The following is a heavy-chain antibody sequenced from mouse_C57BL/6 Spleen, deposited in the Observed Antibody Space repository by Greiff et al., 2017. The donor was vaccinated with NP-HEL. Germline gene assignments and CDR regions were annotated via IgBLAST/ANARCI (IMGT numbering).Heavy chain of an antibody. Sequence: VQLVESGAELVRPGASVTLSCKASGYTFTDYEMHWVKQTPVHGLEWIGAIDPETGGTAYNQKFEGKAILTADKSSSTAYMELRSLTSEDSAVYYCTNHYYGSSYEAYWGQGTLVTVSA. V-gene: IGHV1-15*01. CDR1: GYTFTDYE. CDR2: IDPETGGT. J-gene: IGHJ3*01. CDR3: TNHYYGSSYEAY. D-gene: IGHD1-1*01.